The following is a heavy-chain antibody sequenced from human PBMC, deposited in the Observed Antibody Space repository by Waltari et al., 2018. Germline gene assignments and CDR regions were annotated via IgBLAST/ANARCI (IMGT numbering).Heavy chain of an antibody. J-gene: IGHJ4*02. Sequence: EVQLVESGGGLVKPGGSLRLSCAASGFTFSSSSMTWVRQAPGKGLEWVSSISSSSSYIYYADSVKGRFTISRDNAKNSLYLQMNSLRAEDTAVYYCARDHGASDYWGQGTLVTVSS. V-gene: IGHV3-21*01. CDR1: GFTFSSSS. CDR3: ARDHGASDY. CDR2: ISSSSSYI. D-gene: IGHD3-10*01.